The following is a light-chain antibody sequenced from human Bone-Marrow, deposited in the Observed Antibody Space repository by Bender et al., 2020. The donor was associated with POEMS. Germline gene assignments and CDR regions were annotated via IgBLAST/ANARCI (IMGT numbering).Light chain of an antibody. J-gene: IGLJ2*01. V-gene: IGLV2-18*02. CDR2: EVN. CDR3: SSYTGSSTLVV. Sequence: QSALTQPPSVSGSPGQSVTISCTGTSSDVGYNDRVSWYQQPPGTAPKLMIFEVNNRPSGVPDRFSGSKSGNTASLTISGLQPEDEADYYCSSYTGSSTLVVFGGGTKLAVL. CDR1: SSDVGYNDR.